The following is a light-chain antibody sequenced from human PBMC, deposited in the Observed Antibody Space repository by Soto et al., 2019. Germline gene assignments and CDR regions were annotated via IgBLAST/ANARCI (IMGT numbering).Light chain of an antibody. V-gene: IGKV3-15*01. J-gene: IGKJ4*01. CDR2: DAS. CDR1: QGIGTA. Sequence: EIVLTQSPATLSLSPGEGATLSCRASQGIGTALAWYQQKPGQTPRLLIYDASTRATGVPARFSGSGSGTQFILTINSLQSEDFAVYYCQRYSDWPLTFGGGTMVESK. CDR3: QRYSDWPLT.